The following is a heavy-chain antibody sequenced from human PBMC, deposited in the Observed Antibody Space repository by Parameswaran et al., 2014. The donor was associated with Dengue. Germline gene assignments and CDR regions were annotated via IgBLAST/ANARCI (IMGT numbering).Heavy chain of an antibody. CDR2: ISWNSGSI. D-gene: IGHD6-13*01. Sequence: VRQMPGKGLEWVSGISWNSGSIGYADSVKGRFTISRDNAKNSLYLQMNSLRAEDTALYYCAKDIRQQLSYFDYWGQGTLVTVSS. V-gene: IGHV3-9*01. J-gene: IGHJ4*02. CDR3: AKDIRQQLSYFDY.